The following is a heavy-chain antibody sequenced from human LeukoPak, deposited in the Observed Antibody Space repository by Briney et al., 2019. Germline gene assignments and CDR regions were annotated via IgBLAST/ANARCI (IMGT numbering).Heavy chain of an antibody. J-gene: IGHJ3*02. Sequence: PSETLSLTCGVSGGSFSFYYWSWIRQPPGKGLEWIGEISQSGSTNYNPSLKSRVNISLDTSENQFSLKLSSVTAADTAVYYCARALGAFDIWGRGTMVTVSS. V-gene: IGHV4-34*01. CDR3: ARALGAFDI. CDR2: ISQSGST. CDR1: GGSFSFYY.